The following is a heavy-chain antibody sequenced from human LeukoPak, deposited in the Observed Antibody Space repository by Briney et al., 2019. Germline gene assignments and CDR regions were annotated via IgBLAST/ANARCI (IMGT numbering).Heavy chain of an antibody. Sequence: GGSLRLSCAASGFTFSSFAMSWVRQAPGKGLEWVSTIGGSGGTTYYADSVKGRFTISRDNSKNTLYLQMNSQRAEDTAVYYCARPAADCGGDCYWAFDYWGQGTLVTVSS. CDR3: ARPAADCGGDCYWAFDY. J-gene: IGHJ4*02. CDR2: IGGSGGTT. D-gene: IGHD2-21*01. V-gene: IGHV3-23*01. CDR1: GFTFSSFA.